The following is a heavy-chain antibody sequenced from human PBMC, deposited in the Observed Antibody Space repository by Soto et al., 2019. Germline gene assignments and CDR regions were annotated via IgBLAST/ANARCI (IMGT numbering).Heavy chain of an antibody. CDR3: AKRGGSYFFDY. D-gene: IGHD1-26*01. Sequence: EVQLLESGGGLVQPGGSLRLSCAASGFTFSSYAMSWVRQAPGKGLEWVSAISGSGGSTYYADSVKGRFTISRDNSKNTLELQMNSLRAEEKAGYYCAKRGGSYFFDYWGQGTLVTVSS. CDR1: GFTFSSYA. V-gene: IGHV3-23*01. CDR2: ISGSGGST. J-gene: IGHJ4*02.